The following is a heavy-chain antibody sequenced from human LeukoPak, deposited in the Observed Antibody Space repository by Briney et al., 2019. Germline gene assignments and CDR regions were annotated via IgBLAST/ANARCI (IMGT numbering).Heavy chain of an antibody. J-gene: IGHJ4*02. CDR3: AKDRGVVTARAFDY. CDR1: GFTFSSYA. D-gene: IGHD2-21*02. CDR2: ISYDGSNK. Sequence: GGSLRLSCAASGFTFSSYAMHWVRQAPGKGLEWVAVISYDGSNKYYADSVKGRFTISRDNSKNTLYLQMNSLRAEDTAVYYCAKDRGVVTARAFDYWGQGTLVTVSS. V-gene: IGHV3-30-3*01.